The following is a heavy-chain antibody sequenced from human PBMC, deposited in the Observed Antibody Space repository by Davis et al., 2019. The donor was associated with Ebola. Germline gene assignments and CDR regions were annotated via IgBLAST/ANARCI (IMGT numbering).Heavy chain of an antibody. D-gene: IGHD6-6*01. Sequence: PGGSLRLSCAASGFTFSSYSMIWVRQAPGKGLEWVSSISGSSRYIYYADSVRGRFTISRDNAKNSLHLQMSSLRAEDTAVYYCARGIGKMDTSSSGSWGQGTLVTVSS. CDR3: ARGIGKMDTSSSGS. CDR1: GFTFSSYS. J-gene: IGHJ5*02. V-gene: IGHV3-21*01. CDR2: ISGSSRYI.